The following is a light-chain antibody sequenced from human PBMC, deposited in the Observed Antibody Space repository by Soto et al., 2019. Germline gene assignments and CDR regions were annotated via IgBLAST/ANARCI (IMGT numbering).Light chain of an antibody. CDR1: QSIYTY. Sequence: DIQMTQSPSSLSASVGDRVTITCRTGQSIYTYLSWYQQKPGKAPNLLIYVASSLQSGVPSRFSGSGSGTEFTLTIRSLRPEDFATYYCQQTYRTPWTFGQGTRVEIK. CDR3: QQTYRTPWT. CDR2: VAS. V-gene: IGKV1-39*01. J-gene: IGKJ1*01.